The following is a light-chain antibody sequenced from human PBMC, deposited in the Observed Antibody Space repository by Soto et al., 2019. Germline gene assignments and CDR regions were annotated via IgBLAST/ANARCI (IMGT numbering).Light chain of an antibody. CDR1: QSISNS. V-gene: IGKV1-39*01. Sequence: DIQMTQSLSSLSASVGDTVTITCRASQSISNSLSWYQQKPGKAPKFLIYVASTLQRGVPSRFSGSGSGKDFTLTISRLQPEDVATYYCQQTFSPPYTFGQGTKLEIK. J-gene: IGKJ2*01. CDR3: QQTFSPPYT. CDR2: VAS.